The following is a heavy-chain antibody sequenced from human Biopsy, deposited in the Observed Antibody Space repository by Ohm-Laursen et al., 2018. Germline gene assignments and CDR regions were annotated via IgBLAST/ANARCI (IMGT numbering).Heavy chain of an antibody. J-gene: IGHJ1*01. V-gene: IGHV4-59*11. CDR2: ISHTGYT. Sequence: GTLSLTCSVSGGSFTGHYWTWIRQPPGKGLEWIGHISHTGYTSYKSSLRSRVTISLDTSRKHFSLRLTSLAAADTAVYYCARGSNEYGGLYFPHWGQGTLVTVSS. CDR1: GGSFTGHY. D-gene: IGHD4-23*01. CDR3: ARGSNEYGGLYFPH.